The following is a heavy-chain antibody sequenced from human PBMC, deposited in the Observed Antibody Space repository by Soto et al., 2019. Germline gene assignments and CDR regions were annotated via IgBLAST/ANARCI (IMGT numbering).Heavy chain of an antibody. J-gene: IGHJ5*02. Sequence: QVQLQQWGAGLLKPSETLSLTCAVYGGSFSGYYWSWIRQPPGKGLEWIGESNHSGSTNYNPTLKRRVTMSVYTSKNQFSLKLSSVTAADTAVYYCARGRVVLPTWRQGTLVTVSS. V-gene: IGHV4-34*01. CDR3: ARGRVVLPT. CDR2: SNHSGST. D-gene: IGHD2-2*01. CDR1: GGSFSGYY.